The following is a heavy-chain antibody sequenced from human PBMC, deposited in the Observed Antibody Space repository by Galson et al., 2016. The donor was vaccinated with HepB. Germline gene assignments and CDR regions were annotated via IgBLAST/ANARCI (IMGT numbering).Heavy chain of an antibody. Sequence: SETLSLTCTVSGGSISSYYRSWIRQPPGKGLEWIGYIYYSGSTNYNPSLKSRVTISVDTSKNQFSLKLSSVTAADTAVYYCARRRGGDAFDIWGQGTMVTVSS. CDR1: GGSISSYY. J-gene: IGHJ3*02. CDR2: IYYSGST. V-gene: IGHV4-59*08. CDR3: ARRRGGDAFDI. D-gene: IGHD2-15*01.